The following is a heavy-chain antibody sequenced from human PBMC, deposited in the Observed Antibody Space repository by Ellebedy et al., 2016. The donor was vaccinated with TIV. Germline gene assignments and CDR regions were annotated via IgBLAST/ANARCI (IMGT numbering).Heavy chain of an antibody. Sequence: PGGSLRLSCAVSGFTLSNYDMSWVRQPPGKGLEWVSGLSFRGGSTYYADSVKGRFTISRDKSRNTLYLQMNSLRDEDTAVYYCAKNRGTTRTLYFFDYWGQGTLVTVSS. V-gene: IGHV3-23*01. J-gene: IGHJ4*02. CDR1: GFTLSNYD. CDR3: AKNRGTTRTLYFFDY. CDR2: LSFRGGST. D-gene: IGHD1-1*01.